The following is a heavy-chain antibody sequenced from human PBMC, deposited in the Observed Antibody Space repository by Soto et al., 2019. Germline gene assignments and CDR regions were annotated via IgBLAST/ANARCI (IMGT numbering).Heavy chain of an antibody. CDR1: GFTFSSYV. J-gene: IGHJ6*02. D-gene: IGHD3-3*01. Sequence: PGGSLRLSCAASGFTFSSYVMSWVRQSPGKGLEWVSGISGSDGSIYNADSVKGRFTISRDNSKNTLYLQMNSLAAEDTAVYYCAKGVLPFEYGMDVWGQGTTVTVSS. CDR3: AKGVLPFEYGMDV. V-gene: IGHV3-23*01. CDR2: ISGSDGSI.